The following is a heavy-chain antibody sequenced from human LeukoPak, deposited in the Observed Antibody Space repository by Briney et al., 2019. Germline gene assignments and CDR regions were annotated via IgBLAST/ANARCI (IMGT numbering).Heavy chain of an antibody. D-gene: IGHD3-16*02. CDR3: ARDPSLRLGELSPPR. CDR1: GGSISSSSYY. V-gene: IGHV4-39*02. CDR2: IYYSGST. J-gene: IGHJ4*02. Sequence: SETLSLTCTVSGGSISSSSYYWGWIRQPPGKGLEWIGSIYYSGSTYYNPSLKSRVTISVDTSKNQFSLKLSSVTAADTAVYYCARDPSLRLGELSPPRWGQGTLVTVSS.